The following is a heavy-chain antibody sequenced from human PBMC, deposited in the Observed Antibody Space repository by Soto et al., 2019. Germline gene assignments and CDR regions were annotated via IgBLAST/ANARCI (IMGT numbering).Heavy chain of an antibody. CDR3: ARTFDYYGMDV. Sequence: SETLSLTCAVSGYSIASGYYWAWIRQPPGKGLEWIGSIYHAGSVYYSPSLNSRVAMSLDTSDNHFSLKLTSVTAADTAVYYCARTFDYYGMDVWGQGTTVTVSS. CDR2: IYHAGSV. V-gene: IGHV4-38-2*01. J-gene: IGHJ6*02. CDR1: GYSIASGYY.